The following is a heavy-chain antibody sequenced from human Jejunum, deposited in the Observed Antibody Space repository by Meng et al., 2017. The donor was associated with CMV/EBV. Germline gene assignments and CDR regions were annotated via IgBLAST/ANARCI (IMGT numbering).Heavy chain of an antibody. CDR1: GFTFSTYW. J-gene: IGHJ4*02. V-gene: IGHV3-7*01. CDR3: ARDCRREQLFDY. CDR2: IKKDGSEK. Sequence: CAASGFTFSTYWLTWVRQAPGKGLEWVANIKKDGSEKYYVDSVKGRFTISRDNAKNSLYLQMNSLRVEDTAVYYCARDCRREQLFDYWGQGTLVTVSS. D-gene: IGHD6-13*01.